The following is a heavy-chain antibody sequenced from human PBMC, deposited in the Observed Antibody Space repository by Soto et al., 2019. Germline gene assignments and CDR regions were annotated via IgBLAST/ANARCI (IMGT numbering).Heavy chain of an antibody. CDR2: TYYRSRWYN. CDR1: GDSVSGNSAA. Sequence: SQTLSLTCAISGDSVSGNSAAWNWIRQSPSSGLEWLGRTYYRSRWYNDYAVSVKSRITVTPDTSKNQFSLHLNSVTPEDTAVYDCAREFPYYVSSDSCLDYWGQGALVTVSS. D-gene: IGHD3-16*01. CDR3: AREFPYYVSSDSCLDY. V-gene: IGHV6-1*01. J-gene: IGHJ4*02.